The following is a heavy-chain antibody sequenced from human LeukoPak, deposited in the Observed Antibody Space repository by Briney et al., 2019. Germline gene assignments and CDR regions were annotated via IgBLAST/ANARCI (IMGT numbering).Heavy chain of an antibody. Sequence: SETLSLTCTVSGGSISSYYWSWVRQPPGKGLEWIGYIYYSGFTNYNPSLKSRVTISVDTSKNQFSLKLSPVTAADTAVYYCAREGCSSTTCYPWYFDLWGRGTLVTVSS. J-gene: IGHJ2*01. D-gene: IGHD2-2*01. CDR1: GGSISSYY. V-gene: IGHV4-59*01. CDR3: AREGCSSTTCYPWYFDL. CDR2: IYYSGFT.